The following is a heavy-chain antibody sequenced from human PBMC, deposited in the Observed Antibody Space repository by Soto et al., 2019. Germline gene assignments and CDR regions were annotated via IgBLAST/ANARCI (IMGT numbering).Heavy chain of an antibody. CDR2: VNPSSGNT. CDR1: GYTFTTYD. CDR3: ARASMYIWNDH. J-gene: IGHJ5*02. D-gene: IGHD1-20*01. V-gene: IGHV1-8*02. Sequence: QVQLVQSGAEVKRPGASVKVSCEASGYTFTTYDINWVRHASGQGLEWMGCVNPSSGNTVYAQKFHGRVTMTRDTSISTAYMELSSLKSDDTAIYYCARASMYIWNDHWGQGTLVTVSS.